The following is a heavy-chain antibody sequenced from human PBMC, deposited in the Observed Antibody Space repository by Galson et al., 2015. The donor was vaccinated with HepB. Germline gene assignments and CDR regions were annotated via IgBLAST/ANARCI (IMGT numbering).Heavy chain of an antibody. V-gene: IGHV1-3*01. Sequence: SVKVSCKASGYTFTSYAMHWVRQAPGQRLEWMGWINAGNGNTKYSQKFQGRVTITRDTSASTAYMELSSLRSEDTAVYYCARDHPFSEWLLSFDYWGQGTLVTVSS. J-gene: IGHJ4*02. CDR2: INAGNGNT. CDR3: ARDHPFSEWLLSFDY. D-gene: IGHD3-3*01. CDR1: GYTFTSYA.